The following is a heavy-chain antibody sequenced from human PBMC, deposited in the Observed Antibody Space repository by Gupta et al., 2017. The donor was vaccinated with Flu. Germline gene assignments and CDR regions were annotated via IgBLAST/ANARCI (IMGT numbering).Heavy chain of an antibody. CDR3: ARDFEWAYQN. J-gene: IGHJ4*02. CDR1: GVTLSGCH. D-gene: IGHD3-9*01. V-gene: IGHV3-48*02. Sequence: ELQLVVSECDVVQPRGSLRLSCAASGVTLSGCHMSWVRQAPGRGLEWLSYIGSGGNTDYEESGRGRFTISRDNAKNTLYLQMNNLRDEDTAGYYCARDFEWAYQNWGQGSRGTVSS. CDR2: IGSGGNT.